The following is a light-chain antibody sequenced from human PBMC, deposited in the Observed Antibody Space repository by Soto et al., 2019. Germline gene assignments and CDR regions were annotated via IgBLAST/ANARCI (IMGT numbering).Light chain of an antibody. CDR3: SSHGGTNTFYV. V-gene: IGLV2-14*01. J-gene: IGLJ1*01. CDR1: RSDVGGYNC. CDR2: EVS. Sequence: QSVLTQPASWSWSPGQSITISCTGTRSDVGGYNCVSWYQQHPGKAPKLIIHEVSNRPSGVSNRFSGSRSGNTATLTISGLQAEDDADYYCSSHGGTNTFYVFGSGTKGTVL.